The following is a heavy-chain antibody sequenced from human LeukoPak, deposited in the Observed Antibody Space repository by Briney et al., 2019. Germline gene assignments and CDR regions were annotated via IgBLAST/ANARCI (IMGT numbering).Heavy chain of an antibody. CDR1: GYTFTSYY. D-gene: IGHD3-22*01. V-gene: IGHV1-2*02. CDR3: ARGSYDSSDFEYFHH. Sequence: ASVKVSCKASGYTFTSYYMHWVRQAPGQGLEWMGIINPSGGTNYAQKFQGRVTMTRDTSISTAYMELNRLRSDDTAVYYCARGSYDSSDFEYFHHWGQGTLVTVSS. J-gene: IGHJ1*01. CDR2: INPSGGT.